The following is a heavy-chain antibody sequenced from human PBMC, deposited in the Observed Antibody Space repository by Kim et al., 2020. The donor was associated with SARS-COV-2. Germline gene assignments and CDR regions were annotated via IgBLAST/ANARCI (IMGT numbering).Heavy chain of an antibody. V-gene: IGHV3-23*01. J-gene: IGHJ6*02. CDR3: AKTPSAHYYYGMDV. Sequence: GSLRLSCAASGFTFSSYAMSWVRQAPGKGLEWVSAISGSGGSTYYADSVKGRFTISRDNSKNTLYLQMNSLRAEDTAVYYCAKTPSAHYYYGMDVWGQGTTVTVSS. CDR2: ISGSGGST. CDR1: GFTFSSYA. D-gene: IGHD6-25*01.